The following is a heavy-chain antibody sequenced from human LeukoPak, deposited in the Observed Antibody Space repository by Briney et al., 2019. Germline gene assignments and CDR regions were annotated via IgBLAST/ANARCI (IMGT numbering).Heavy chain of an antibody. D-gene: IGHD6-13*01. V-gene: IGHV3-30-3*01. CDR3: AKDKGSSSWPIFDY. CDR1: GFTFSSYA. Sequence: PGGSLRLSCAASGFTFSSYAMHWVRQAPGKGLEWVAVISYDGSNKYYADSVKGRFTISRDNSKNTLYLQMNSLRAEDTAVYYCAKDKGSSSWPIFDYWGQGTLVTVSS. J-gene: IGHJ4*02. CDR2: ISYDGSNK.